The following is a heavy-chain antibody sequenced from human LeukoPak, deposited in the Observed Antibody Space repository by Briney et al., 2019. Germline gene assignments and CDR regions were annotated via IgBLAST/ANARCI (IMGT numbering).Heavy chain of an antibody. J-gene: IGHJ4*02. V-gene: IGHV3-48*02. CDR2: ISGRSSTI. CDR3: VRDGITGADY. CDR1: GFTFSGYS. Sequence: GGSLRLSCAASGFTFSGYSMNWVRQSPGKGLEWVSYISGRSSTIYYAASVKGRFTISRDNAKNSLYLQMNSLRDEDTAVYYCVRDGITGADYWGQGTLVIVSS. D-gene: IGHD3-16*01.